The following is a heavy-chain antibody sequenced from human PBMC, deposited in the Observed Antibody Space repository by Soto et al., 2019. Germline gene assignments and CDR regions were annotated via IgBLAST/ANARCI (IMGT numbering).Heavy chain of an antibody. J-gene: IGHJ4*02. CDR2: IYPGDSDT. CDR3: ARQTRYSNSPRYFDY. V-gene: IGHV5-51*01. Sequence: GESLKISCQGSGYSFTSYWIGWVRQMPGKGLEWMGIIYPGDSDTRYNPSFQGQVTISADKSISTAYLQWSSLKASDTAMYYCARQTRYSNSPRYFDYWGQGTLVTVSS. CDR1: GYSFTSYW. D-gene: IGHD6-6*01.